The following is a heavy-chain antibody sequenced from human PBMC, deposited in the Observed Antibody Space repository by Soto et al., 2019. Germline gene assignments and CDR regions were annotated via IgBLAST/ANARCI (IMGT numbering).Heavy chain of an antibody. Sequence: SQTLSLTCAISVDIVSSNSAAWNCIRQSPSRGLEWLGRTYYRSKWYNDYAVSVKSRITINPDTSKNQFSLQLNSVTPEDTAVYYCARDAAAAGSDWYFDLWGRGTLVTVSS. D-gene: IGHD6-13*01. CDR3: ARDAAAAGSDWYFDL. J-gene: IGHJ2*01. V-gene: IGHV6-1*01. CDR1: VDIVSSNSAA. CDR2: TYYRSKWYN.